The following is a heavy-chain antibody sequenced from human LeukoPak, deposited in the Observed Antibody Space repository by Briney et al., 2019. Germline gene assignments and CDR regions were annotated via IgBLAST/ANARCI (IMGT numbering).Heavy chain of an antibody. D-gene: IGHD5-18*01. Sequence: ASVKVSCKVSGYTLTQLSMHWVRQAPGKGLEWMGGFDPEDGETIYAQKFQGRVTMTEDTSTDTAYMELSSLRSEDTAVYYCATSGGYSYGYSRDYWGQGTLVTVSS. V-gene: IGHV1-24*01. J-gene: IGHJ4*02. CDR1: GYTLTQLS. CDR2: FDPEDGET. CDR3: ATSGGYSYGYSRDY.